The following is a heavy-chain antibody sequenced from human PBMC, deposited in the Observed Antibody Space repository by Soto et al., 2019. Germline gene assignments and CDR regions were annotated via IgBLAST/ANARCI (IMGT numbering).Heavy chain of an antibody. D-gene: IGHD3-22*01. CDR2: IYYSGST. Sequence: QVQLQESGPGLVKPSQTLSLTCTVSGGSISSGDYYWSWIRQPPGKGLEWIGYIYYSGSTYYNPSLKSRGTTSVDTSKNQFSLKLSSVTAADTAVYYCASLDSSGYSPFDYWGQGTLVTVSS. J-gene: IGHJ4*02. CDR1: GGSISSGDYY. V-gene: IGHV4-30-4*01. CDR3: ASLDSSGYSPFDY.